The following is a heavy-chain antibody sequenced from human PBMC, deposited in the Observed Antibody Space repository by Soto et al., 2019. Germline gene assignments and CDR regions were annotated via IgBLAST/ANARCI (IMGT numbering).Heavy chain of an antibody. CDR2: INPNSGGT. CDR1: GYTFTGYY. Sequence: ASVKVSCKASGYTFTGYYMHWVRQAPGQGLEWMGWINPNSGGTNYAQKFQGWVTMTRDTSISTAYMELSRLRSDDTAVYYCARDGIAVAGRYYYAMDAWGQGTTVTVSS. CDR3: ARDGIAVAGRYYYAMDA. V-gene: IGHV1-2*04. D-gene: IGHD6-19*01. J-gene: IGHJ6*02.